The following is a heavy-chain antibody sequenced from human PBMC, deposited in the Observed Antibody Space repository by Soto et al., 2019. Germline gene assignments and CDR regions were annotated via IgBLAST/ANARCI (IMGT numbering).Heavy chain of an antibody. D-gene: IGHD2-2*01. Sequence: EVQLVESGGGLVQPGESLRLSCAASGFTFSNYWMHWIRQAPGKGLVWVSRVSSDGSSTVYASSVAGRLTISRDNAKNTLYLQMNSLSDEDTAVYYCARGLPNSSSFDSWGQGTLVTVSS. CDR3: ARGLPNSSSFDS. CDR2: VSSDGSST. CDR1: GFTFSNYW. V-gene: IGHV3-74*01. J-gene: IGHJ4*02.